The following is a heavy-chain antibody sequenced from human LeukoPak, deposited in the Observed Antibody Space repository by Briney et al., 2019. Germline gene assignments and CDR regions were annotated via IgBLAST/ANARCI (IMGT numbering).Heavy chain of an antibody. CDR3: AKVSDYGDYGGFDY. Sequence: GGSLRLSCAASGFTFSSYAMSWVRQAPGKGLEWVSAISGSGGSTYYAGSVKGRFTISRDNSKNTLYLQMNSLRAEDTAVYYCAKVSDYGDYGGFDYWGQGTVVTVSS. D-gene: IGHD4-17*01. V-gene: IGHV3-23*01. J-gene: IGHJ4*02. CDR1: GFTFSSYA. CDR2: ISGSGGST.